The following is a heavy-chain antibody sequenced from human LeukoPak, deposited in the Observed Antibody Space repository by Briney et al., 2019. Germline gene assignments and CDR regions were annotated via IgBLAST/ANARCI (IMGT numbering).Heavy chain of an antibody. CDR1: GASFTGYY. CDR2: INHRGST. CDR3: ATSSRGKRYYDMDV. J-gene: IGHJ6*02. D-gene: IGHD4-23*01. V-gene: IGHV4-34*01. Sequence: PAPTLSLTCAVDGASFTGYYRGWVRQPPGEGLEWVGEINHRGSTNYNPTLRSRVTISVDTYKNQNSLKLSSVTAADTAMYYCATSSRGKRYYDMDVWGQGTMVIVSS.